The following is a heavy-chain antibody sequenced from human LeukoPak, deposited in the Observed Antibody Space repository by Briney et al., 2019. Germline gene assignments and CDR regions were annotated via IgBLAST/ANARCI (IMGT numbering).Heavy chain of an antibody. CDR2: ISYDGSSK. Sequence: PGGSLRLSCAASGFTFSSYAMHWVRQAPGKGLEWVAVISYDGSSKHYADSVKGRVTISRDSSKNTLYLQMNSLRAEDTAVYYCARVGQYSSRHFWGSAGYYMDVWGKGTTVTVSS. J-gene: IGHJ6*03. CDR1: GFTFSSYA. D-gene: IGHD3-16*01. CDR3: ARVGQYSSRHFWGSAGYYMDV. V-gene: IGHV3-30*04.